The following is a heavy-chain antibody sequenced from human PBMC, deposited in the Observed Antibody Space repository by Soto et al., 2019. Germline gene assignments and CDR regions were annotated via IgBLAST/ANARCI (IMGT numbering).Heavy chain of an antibody. CDR1: GVSIRSYY. CDR2: IYNSGST. J-gene: IGHJ6*03. Sequence: PSETLSLTCTVSGVSIRSYYWSWIRQPPGKGLEWIGYIYNSGSTNYNPSLKSRVTISVDTSKNQFSLKLSSVTAADTAVYYCARHLVVVPAALPYYYYYMDVWGKGTTVTVSS. CDR3: ARHLVVVPAALPYYYYYMDV. D-gene: IGHD2-2*01. V-gene: IGHV4-59*08.